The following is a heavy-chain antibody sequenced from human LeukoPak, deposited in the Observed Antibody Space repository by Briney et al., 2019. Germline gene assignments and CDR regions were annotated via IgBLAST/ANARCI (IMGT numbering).Heavy chain of an antibody. Sequence: SETLSLTCAVSGGSISSGGYSWSWIRQPPGKGLEWIGYIYYSGSTYYNPSLKSRVTISVDTSKNQFSLKLSSVTAADTAVYYCAGDSVYSGSSLDYWGQGTLVTVSS. J-gene: IGHJ4*02. CDR2: IYYSGST. CDR3: AGDSVYSGSSLDY. CDR1: GGSISSGGYS. D-gene: IGHD1-26*01. V-gene: IGHV4-30-4*07.